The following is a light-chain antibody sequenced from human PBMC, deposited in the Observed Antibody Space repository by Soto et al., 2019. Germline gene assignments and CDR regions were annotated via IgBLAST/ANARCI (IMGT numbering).Light chain of an antibody. CDR3: QQSYRTPWT. Sequence: DILMTQSPCTLSSSAGDRVTITCRASQSISSRLAWYQQKPWKAPKLLIYVASIRQTGVPSRFSGSGSGTDIPLTISNLQPEDVATYYCQQSYRTPWTFGQGTKVDIK. CDR2: VAS. J-gene: IGKJ1*01. CDR1: QSISSR. V-gene: IGKV1-39*01.